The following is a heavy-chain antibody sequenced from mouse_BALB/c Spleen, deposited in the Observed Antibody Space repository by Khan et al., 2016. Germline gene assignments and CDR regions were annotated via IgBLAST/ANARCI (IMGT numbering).Heavy chain of an antibody. CDR1: GYSITSDYA. Sequence: EVQLQESGPGLVKPSQSLSLTCTVTGYSITSDYAWNWIRQFPGNKLEWMAYISYSGSTSYNPSLKSRISITRDTSKNQFLLQLISVTTEDTATYYCARNWDAMDYWGQGTSVTVSS. CDR2: ISYSGST. D-gene: IGHD4-1*01. J-gene: IGHJ4*01. V-gene: IGHV3-2*02. CDR3: ARNWDAMDY.